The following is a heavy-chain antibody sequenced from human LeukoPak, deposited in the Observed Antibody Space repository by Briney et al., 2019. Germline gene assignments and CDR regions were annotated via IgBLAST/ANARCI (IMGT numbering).Heavy chain of an antibody. J-gene: IGHJ5*02. D-gene: IGHD3-22*01. CDR2: INSGGNA. Sequence: PGGSLRLSCAASGFTVSSNYMNWVRQAPGKGLEWVSVINSGGNAYYADSVKGRFTISRDNSKNMLYLQMDSLRAEDTAVYYCARSQGGTMSLRHFDPWGQGTLVTVSS. V-gene: IGHV3-53*01. CDR3: ARSQGGTMSLRHFDP. CDR1: GFTVSSNY.